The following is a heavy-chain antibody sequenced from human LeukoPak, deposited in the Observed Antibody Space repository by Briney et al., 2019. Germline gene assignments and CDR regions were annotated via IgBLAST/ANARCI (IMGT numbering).Heavy chain of an antibody. J-gene: IGHJ4*02. V-gene: IGHV1-2*02. CDR2: INPNRGGT. CDR1: GYTFTGYY. CDR3: ASGSSYDSSGRGFDY. Sequence: GASVKVSCKASGYTFTGYYMHWVRQAPGQGLEWMGWINPNRGGTNYAQKFQGRVTMTRDTSISTAYMELSRLRFDDRAVYYCASGSSYDSSGRGFDYWGQGTLVTVSS. D-gene: IGHD3-22*01.